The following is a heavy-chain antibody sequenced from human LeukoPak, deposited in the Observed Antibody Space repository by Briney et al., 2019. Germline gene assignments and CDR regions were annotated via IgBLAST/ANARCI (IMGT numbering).Heavy chain of an antibody. J-gene: IGHJ5*02. CDR3: ARRYSSSWYVGFFDP. CDR2: IYYSGST. D-gene: IGHD6-13*01. CDR1: GASIRNYY. Sequence: SETLSLTCTVSGASIRNYYWSWIRQSPGKGLEWIGYIYYSGSTNYNPSLESRVAMSVDTSKNQFSLKLTSVTAADTAIYYCARRYSSSWYVGFFDPWGQGTLVTVSS. V-gene: IGHV4-59*08.